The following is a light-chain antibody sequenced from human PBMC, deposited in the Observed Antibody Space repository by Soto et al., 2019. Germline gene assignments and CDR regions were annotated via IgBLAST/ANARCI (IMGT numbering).Light chain of an antibody. Sequence: EIVLTQSPGTLSLSPGERATLSCRASQSVGSSYLAWYQQKPGQAPRLLIYGASSSATGIPDKFSGSGSGTDFTLTISRLEPDDFAVYYCQQYGSSPPYTFGQGTKLEIK. V-gene: IGKV3-20*01. CDR2: GAS. CDR3: QQYGSSPPYT. J-gene: IGKJ2*01. CDR1: QSVGSSY.